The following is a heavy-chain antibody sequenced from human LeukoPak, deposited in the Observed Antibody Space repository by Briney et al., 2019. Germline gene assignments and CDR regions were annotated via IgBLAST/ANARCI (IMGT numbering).Heavy chain of an antibody. V-gene: IGHV3-30*02. CDR3: ARDLLYYGSGSYRYYYYYMDV. CDR2: IRSDGSDK. D-gene: IGHD3-10*01. CDR1: GFTFRNYG. J-gene: IGHJ6*03. Sequence: GFLRLSCAASGFTFRNYGMHWVRRTPGKGLEWVAFIRSDGSDKYYADSVKGRFTISRDNAKNSLYLQMNSLRAEDTAVYYCARDLLYYGSGSYRYYYYYMDVWGKGTTVTISS.